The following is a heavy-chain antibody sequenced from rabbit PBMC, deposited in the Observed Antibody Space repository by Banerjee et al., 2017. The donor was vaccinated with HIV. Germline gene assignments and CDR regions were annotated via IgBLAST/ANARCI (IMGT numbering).Heavy chain of an antibody. J-gene: IGHJ6*01. V-gene: IGHV1S40*01. CDR2: IAGSSSGFT. Sequence: QSLGGGGGEPVKPGGSPTITCTAPRVSFSSRGYMCWVPPAPGKGLEWISCIAGSSSGFTYSATWAKGRFTCSKTSSTTVTLQMTSLTVADTATYFCARDTGSSFSSYGMDLWGPGTLVTVS. CDR1: RVSFSSRGY. CDR3: ARDTGSSFSSYGMDL. D-gene: IGHD8-1*01.